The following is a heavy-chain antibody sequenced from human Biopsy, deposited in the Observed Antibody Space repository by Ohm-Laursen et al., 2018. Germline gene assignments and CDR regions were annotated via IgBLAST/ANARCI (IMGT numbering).Heavy chain of an antibody. V-gene: IGHV1-46*01. CDR2: ISPSGANT. Sequence: ASVSAFRTLSANTFATYHTHWARQAPGQGLGWMGVISPSGANTSFSQKFQGRITMTRDTSTGTVYMDLNSLGSEDTAVYYCARAGVGSDGTDSYYYGMDVWGPGTTVTVSS. CDR3: ARAGVGSDGTDSYYYGMDV. D-gene: IGHD5-24*01. J-gene: IGHJ6*02. CDR1: ANTFATYH.